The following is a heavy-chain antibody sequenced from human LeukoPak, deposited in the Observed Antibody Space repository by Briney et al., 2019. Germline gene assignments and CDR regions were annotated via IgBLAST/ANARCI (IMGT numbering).Heavy chain of an antibody. D-gene: IGHD3-9*01. CDR2: ISSSGSTI. V-gene: IGHV3-11*01. J-gene: IGHJ6*02. CDR3: ARSYDILTGYYSRYYYGMDV. CDR1: GFTFSDYY. Sequence: GGSLRPSCAASGFTFSDYYMSWIRQAPGKGLEWVSYISSSGSTIYYADSVKGRFTISRDNAKNSLYLQMNSLRAEDTAVYYCARSYDILTGYYSRYYYGMDVWGQGTTVTVSS.